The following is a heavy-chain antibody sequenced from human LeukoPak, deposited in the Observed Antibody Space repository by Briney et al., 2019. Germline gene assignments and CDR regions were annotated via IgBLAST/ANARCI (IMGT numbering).Heavy chain of an antibody. CDR2: MNPNSGNT. CDR3: ARGGYYYDSSGYYPIFDY. D-gene: IGHD3-22*01. V-gene: IGHV1-8*03. CDR1: GYTFTSYD. Sequence: ASVKVSCKASGYTFTSYDINWVRQATGQGLEWMGWMNPNSGNTGYAQKFQGRVIITRNTSISTAYMELSSLRSEDTAVYYCARGGYYYDSSGYYPIFDYWGQGILVTVSS. J-gene: IGHJ4*02.